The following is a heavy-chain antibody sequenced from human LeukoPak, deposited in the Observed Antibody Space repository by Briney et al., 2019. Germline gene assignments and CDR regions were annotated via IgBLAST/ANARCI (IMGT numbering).Heavy chain of an antibody. D-gene: IGHD2-15*01. CDR3: ARQMSVFGGGDWLDP. Sequence: GGSLRLSCAASGFTFSSYSMNWVRQAPGKGLEWISYIGISSGNTKYADSVKGRFTISGDKAKNSVYLQMNSLRVEDTAVYYCARQMSVFGGGDWLDPWGQGTLVTVSS. V-gene: IGHV3-48*01. CDR2: IGISSGNT. CDR1: GFTFSSYS. J-gene: IGHJ5*02.